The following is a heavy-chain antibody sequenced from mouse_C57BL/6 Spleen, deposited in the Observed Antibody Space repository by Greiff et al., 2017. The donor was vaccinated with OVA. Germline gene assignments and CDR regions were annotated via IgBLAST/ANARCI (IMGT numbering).Heavy chain of an antibody. J-gene: IGHJ2*01. CDR3: ARGSNPYFDY. D-gene: IGHD2-5*01. Sequence: QVQLKQPGAELVMPGASVKLSCKASGYTFTSYWMHWVKQRPGQGLEWIGEIDPSDSYTNYNQKFKGKSTLTVDKSSSTAYMQLSSLTSEDSAVYYCARGSNPYFDYWGQGTTLTVSS. CDR2: IDPSDSYT. CDR1: GYTFTSYW. V-gene: IGHV1-69*01.